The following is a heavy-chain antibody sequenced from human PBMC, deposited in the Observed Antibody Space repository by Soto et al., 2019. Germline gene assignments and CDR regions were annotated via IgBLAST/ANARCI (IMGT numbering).Heavy chain of an antibody. J-gene: IGHJ4*02. V-gene: IGHV1-18*01. D-gene: IGHD2-8*01. Sequence: ASVKVSCKASGYTFTSYGVNWVRQAPGQGLEWMGWIRSYNNSTNYAQKLQGRVTMTTDTSTNTAYMELRSLRSDNTAVYYCARHGNGDDYWGQGTLVTVSS. CDR2: IRSYNNST. CDR3: ARHGNGDDY. CDR1: GYTFTSYG.